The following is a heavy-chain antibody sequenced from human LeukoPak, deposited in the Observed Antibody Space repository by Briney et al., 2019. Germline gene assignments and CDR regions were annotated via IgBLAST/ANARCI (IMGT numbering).Heavy chain of an antibody. J-gene: IGHJ5*02. CDR2: IYYSGST. CDR1: GGSISSYY. Sequence: KSSETLSLTCTVSGGSISSYYWSWIRQPPGKGLEWIGYIYYSGSTNYNPSLKSRVTISVDTSKNQFSLKLSSVTAADTAVYYCARVGATYYDFWSGYQLKGNWFDPWGQGTLVTVSS. D-gene: IGHD3-3*01. CDR3: ARVGATYYDFWSGYQLKGNWFDP. V-gene: IGHV4-59*01.